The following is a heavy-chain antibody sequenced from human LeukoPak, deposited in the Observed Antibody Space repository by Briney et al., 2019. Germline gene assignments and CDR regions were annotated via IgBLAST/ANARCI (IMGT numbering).Heavy chain of an antibody. CDR2: IYSGGST. CDR1: GFTFSSYA. V-gene: IGHV3-66*01. Sequence: GGSLRLSCADSGFTFSSYAMSWVRQAPGKGLEWVSIIYSGGSTSYADSVKGRFTISRDNSKNTLYLQMNSLRTEDTAVYYCARGGSYFDISGYYFYWGQGTLVTVSS. CDR3: ARGGSYFDISGYYFY. D-gene: IGHD3-22*01. J-gene: IGHJ4*02.